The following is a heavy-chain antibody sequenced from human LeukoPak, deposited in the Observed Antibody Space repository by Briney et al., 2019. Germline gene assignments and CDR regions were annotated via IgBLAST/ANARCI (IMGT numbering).Heavy chain of an antibody. CDR2: INPNSGGT. CDR3: AKGRLYGTRGMDV. D-gene: IGHD1-14*01. V-gene: IGHV1-2*02. CDR1: GYIFTGYY. Sequence: ASVKVSCKASGYIFTGYYIHWVRQAPGQGLEWMGWINPNSGGTNYAQKFQGRVAMTRDTSISTAYMELSRLRSDDTAVYYCAKGRLYGTRGMDVWGQGTTVTVSS. J-gene: IGHJ6*02.